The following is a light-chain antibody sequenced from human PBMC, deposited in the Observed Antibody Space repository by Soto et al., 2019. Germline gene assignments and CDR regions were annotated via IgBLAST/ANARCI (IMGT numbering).Light chain of an antibody. V-gene: IGKV1-5*03. CDR2: KAS. Sequence: DIQMTQSPSTLSASVGDRVTITCRASQIISSWLAWYQQKPGKAPQLLIYKASTLQSGVPSRFSGSGSGTEFTLTISSLQSEDFAVYYCQHCQPYGDSPPLTFGGGTKVDIK. J-gene: IGKJ4*01. CDR1: QIISSW. CDR3: QHCQPYGDSPPLT.